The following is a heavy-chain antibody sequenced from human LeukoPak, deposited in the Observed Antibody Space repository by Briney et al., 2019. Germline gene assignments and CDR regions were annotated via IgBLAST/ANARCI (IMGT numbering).Heavy chain of an antibody. Sequence: AGGSLRLSCAASGFTFSSYAMHWVRQAPGKGLEWVAVISYDGSNKYYADSVKGRFTTSRDNSKNTLYLQMNSLRAEDTAVYYCAAVAAPFADWGQGTLVTVSS. CDR3: AAVAAPFAD. CDR1: GFTFSSYA. J-gene: IGHJ4*02. V-gene: IGHV3-30*04. CDR2: ISYDGSNK. D-gene: IGHD2-15*01.